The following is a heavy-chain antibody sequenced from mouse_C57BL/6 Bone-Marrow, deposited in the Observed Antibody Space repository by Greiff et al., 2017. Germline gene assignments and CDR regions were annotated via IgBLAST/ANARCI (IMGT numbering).Heavy chain of an antibody. CDR1: GYTFTSYW. V-gene: IGHV1-53*01. J-gene: IGHJ1*03. CDR3: AREGVYYDYDYWYFDV. CDR2: INPSNGGT. D-gene: IGHD2-4*01. Sequence: QVQLKQPGTELVKPGASVKLSCKASGYTFTSYWMHWVKQRPGQGLEWIGNINPSNGGTNYNEKFKSKATLTVDKSSSTAYMQLSSLTSEDSAVYYCAREGVYYDYDYWYFDVWGTGTTVTVSS.